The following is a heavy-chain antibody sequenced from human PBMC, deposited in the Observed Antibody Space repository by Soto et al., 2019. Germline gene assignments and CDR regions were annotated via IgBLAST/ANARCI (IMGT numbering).Heavy chain of an antibody. J-gene: IGHJ4*02. V-gene: IGHV4-34*01. Sequence: QVQLQQWGAGLLKPSETLSLTCAVYGGSFSGYYWSWIRQPPGKGLEWIGEINHSGSXXYNPSLXXXXXXXXXXXXXXXXXXLSSVTAADTAVYYCAREDYWGQGTLVTVSS. D-gene: IGHD3-10*01. CDR1: GGSFSGYY. CDR3: AREDY. CDR2: INHSGSX.